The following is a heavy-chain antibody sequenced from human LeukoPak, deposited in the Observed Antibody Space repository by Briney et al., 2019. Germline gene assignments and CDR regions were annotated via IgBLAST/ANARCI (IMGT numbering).Heavy chain of an antibody. V-gene: IGHV3-7*01. CDR2: INQDGSEK. D-gene: IGHD3-9*01. Sequence: GGSLRLSCAASGFTFSSYWMSWVRQAPGKGLEWVANINQDGSEKYYADSVKGRFTISRDNAKNSLYLQMNSLRAEDTAVYYCARGASGYDILTTFHDYYYYYMDVCGEGATVTISS. CDR3: ARGASGYDILTTFHDYYYYYMDV. J-gene: IGHJ6*03. CDR1: GFTFSSYW.